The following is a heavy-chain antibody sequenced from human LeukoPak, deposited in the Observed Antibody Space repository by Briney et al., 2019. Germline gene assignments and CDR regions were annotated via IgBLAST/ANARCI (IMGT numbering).Heavy chain of an antibody. CDR2: ISSSSSYI. J-gene: IGHJ4*02. D-gene: IGHD1-26*01. CDR3: ARSFEVGANNY. Sequence: GVSLRLSCAASGFTFSSYSMNWVRQAPGKGLEWVSSISSSSSYIYYADSVKGRFTISRDNAKNSLYLQMNSLRAEDTAVYYCARSFEVGANNYWGQGTLVTVSS. CDR1: GFTFSSYS. V-gene: IGHV3-21*01.